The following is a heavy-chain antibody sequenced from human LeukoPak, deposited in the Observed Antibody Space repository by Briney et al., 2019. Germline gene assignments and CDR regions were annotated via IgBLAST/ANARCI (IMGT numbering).Heavy chain of an antibody. CDR3: ARGEYDSSGYSAGY. CDR2: ISSSGSTI. Sequence: GGSLRLSCAASGFTFSSYEMNWVRQAPGKGLEWVSYISSSGSTIYYADSVKGRFTISRDNAKNSLYLQMNSLRAEDTAVYYCARGEYDSSGYSAGYWGQGTLVTVSS. CDR1: GFTFSSYE. V-gene: IGHV3-48*03. J-gene: IGHJ4*02. D-gene: IGHD3-22*01.